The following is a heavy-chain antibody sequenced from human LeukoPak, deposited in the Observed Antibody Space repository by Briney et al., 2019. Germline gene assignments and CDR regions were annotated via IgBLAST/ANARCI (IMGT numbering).Heavy chain of an antibody. J-gene: IGHJ4*02. D-gene: IGHD2-15*01. CDR1: GGTFSSYA. CDR3: ARDPHHCSGGSCYGY. Sequence: SVKVSCKASGGTFSSYAISRVRQAPGQGLEWMGRIIPIFGTANYAQKFQGRVTITTDESTSTAYMELSSLRSEDTAVYYCARDPHHCSGGSCYGYWGQGTLVTVSS. CDR2: IIPIFGTA. V-gene: IGHV1-69*05.